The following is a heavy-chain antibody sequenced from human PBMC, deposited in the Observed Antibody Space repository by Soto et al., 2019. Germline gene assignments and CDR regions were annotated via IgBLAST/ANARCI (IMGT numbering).Heavy chain of an antibody. CDR2: ISYDGSNK. D-gene: IGHD2-15*01. Sequence: GGSRRLSWAASGFTFSSYCVHWVRQAPGKGLEWVAVISYDGSNKYYADSVEGRFTISRDNSKNTLYLQMSSLRAEDTAVYYCARDRCSGGDCYSDYYYGMDVWGQGTTVTVSS. CDR1: GFTFSSYC. CDR3: ARDRCSGGDCYSDYYYGMDV. J-gene: IGHJ6*02. V-gene: IGHV3-30-3*01.